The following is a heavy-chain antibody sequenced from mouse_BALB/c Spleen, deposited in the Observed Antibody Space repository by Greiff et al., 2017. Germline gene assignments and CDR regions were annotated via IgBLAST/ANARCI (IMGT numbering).Heavy chain of an antibody. D-gene: IGHD1-1*01. CDR2: ISTYYGDA. CDR1: GYTFTDYA. CDR3: ARDYYGSSYFAY. V-gene: IGHV1S137*01. Sequence: QVQLQQSGAELVRPGVSVKISCKGSGYTFTDYAMHWVKLSHAKSLEWIGVISTYYGDASYNQKFKGKATMTVDKSSSTAYMELARLTSEDSAIYYCARDYYGSSYFAYWGQGTLVTVSA. J-gene: IGHJ3*01.